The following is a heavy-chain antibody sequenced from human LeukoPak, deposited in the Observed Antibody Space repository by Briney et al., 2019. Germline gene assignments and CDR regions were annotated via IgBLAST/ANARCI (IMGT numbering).Heavy chain of an antibody. Sequence: GGSRRLSCAASGFTFSSNSMNWVRQAPGRGLEWVSYISSTGGTIYYADSMKGRFTISRDNAKNSLYLRMNSLRAEDTAVYYCARDEFWFAEPWGQGTLVTVSS. CDR3: ARDEFWFAEP. D-gene: IGHD3-10*01. J-gene: IGHJ5*02. V-gene: IGHV3-48*04. CDR2: ISSTGGTI. CDR1: GFTFSSNS.